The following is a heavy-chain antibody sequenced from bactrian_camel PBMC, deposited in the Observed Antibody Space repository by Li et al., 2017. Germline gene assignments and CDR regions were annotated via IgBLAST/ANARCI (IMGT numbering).Heavy chain of an antibody. D-gene: IGHD3*01. CDR3: ATGYFVPNY. V-gene: IGHV3S1*01. CDR2: INSGSGST. J-gene: IGHJ4*01. Sequence: HVQLVESGGGLVQPGGSLRLSCAASGFTFSSYDMIWVRQAPGKGLEWVSSINSGSGSTYYADSVKGRFTISRDNAKNTLYLQMDTLKSEDTALYYCATGYFVPNYWGQGTQVTVS. CDR1: GFTFSSYD.